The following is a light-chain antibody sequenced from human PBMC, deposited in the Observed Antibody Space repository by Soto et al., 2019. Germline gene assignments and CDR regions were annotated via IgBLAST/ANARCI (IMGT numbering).Light chain of an antibody. CDR2: GAS. J-gene: IGKJ5*01. CDR3: HQYGISPPVT. CDR1: QSVSGSY. V-gene: IGKV3-20*01. Sequence: EIVLTQSPGTLSLSPGERVTLSCRASQSVSGSYLAWYQHKPGQAPRLLIYGASSRATGIPDRFSGSGSGADFTLTISRLEPEDFAVYYCHQYGISPPVTFGQGTRLEIK.